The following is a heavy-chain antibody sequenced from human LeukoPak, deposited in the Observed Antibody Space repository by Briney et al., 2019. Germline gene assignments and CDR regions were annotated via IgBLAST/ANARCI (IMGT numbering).Heavy chain of an antibody. CDR1: GGSISSYY. V-gene: IGHV4-59*01. J-gene: IGHJ5*02. D-gene: IGHD6-13*01. Sequence: SETLSLTCTVSGGSISSYYWSWIRQPPGKGLEWIGYIYYSGSTNYNPSLKSRVTISVDTSKNQFSLKLSSVTAADTAVYYCARDNGIAAAGGYNWFDPWGQGTLVTVSS. CDR3: ARDNGIAAAGGYNWFDP. CDR2: IYYSGST.